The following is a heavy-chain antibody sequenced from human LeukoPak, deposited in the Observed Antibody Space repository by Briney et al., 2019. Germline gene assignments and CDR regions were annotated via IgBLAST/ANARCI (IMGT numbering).Heavy chain of an antibody. D-gene: IGHD1-26*01. CDR3: ITDPGAWEPF. J-gene: IGHJ3*01. V-gene: IGHV3-15*01. Sequence: GGALRLSCAASQFIFSTYAMSWVRQPPGKGLEWVGRIKSKTDGETTDYAAPVKGRFTISRDDSKNTLYLQMNRLKTEDTAVYYCITDPGAWEPFWGQGTMVTVSS. CDR2: IKSKTDGETT. CDR1: QFIFSTYA.